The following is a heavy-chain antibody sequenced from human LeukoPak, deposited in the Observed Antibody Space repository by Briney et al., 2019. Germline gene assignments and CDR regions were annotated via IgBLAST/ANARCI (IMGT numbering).Heavy chain of an antibody. V-gene: IGHV1-18*01. CDR3: ATATQPRGYFLH. D-gene: IGHD2-2*01. CDR1: GYTFTTYS. Sequence: ASVKVSCKASGYTFTTYSLAGVRQAPGQSLEWMGWISVNNGGTNYAQSFQDRVTLTRDTSTNTAYLELRSLRSDDTAIIYCATATQPRGYFLHWGQGTLDTVSS. J-gene: IGHJ1*01. CDR2: ISVNNGGT.